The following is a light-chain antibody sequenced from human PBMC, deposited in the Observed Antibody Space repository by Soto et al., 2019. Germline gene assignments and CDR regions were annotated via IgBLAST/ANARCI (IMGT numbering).Light chain of an antibody. V-gene: IGLV2-8*01. CDR1: SSDVGAYDY. Sequence: QPVLTQPPSASGSPGQSVTISCTGTSSDVGAYDYVSWYQQHPGKGPKLMIYEVSKRPSGVPDRFSGSKSGNTASLTVSGLQPEDEADYFCSSYGGSNNVLFGGGTKLTVL. J-gene: IGLJ2*01. CDR3: SSYGGSNNVL. CDR2: EVS.